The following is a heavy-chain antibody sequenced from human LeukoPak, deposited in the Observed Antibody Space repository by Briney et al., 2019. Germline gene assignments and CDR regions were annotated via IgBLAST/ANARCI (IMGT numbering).Heavy chain of an antibody. CDR3: ASPKDEYYYFMDV. V-gene: IGHV4-39*01. CDR2: IYKGGST. Sequence: SETLSLTCSVSGGSIGSSRWYWGWVRQPPGKGLEWIGSIYKGGSTYYNPSLKGRVTISVDTSKNQFSLKLDSVTVADTAVYYCASPKDEYYYFMDVWGKGTTVTVSS. J-gene: IGHJ6*03. CDR1: GGSIGSSRWY. D-gene: IGHD5-24*01.